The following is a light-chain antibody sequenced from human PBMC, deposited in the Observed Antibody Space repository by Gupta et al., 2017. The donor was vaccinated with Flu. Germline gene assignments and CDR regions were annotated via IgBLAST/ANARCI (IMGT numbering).Light chain of an antibody. CDR3: SSYTSNSTYV. J-gene: IGLJ1*01. CDR2: EVS. V-gene: IGLV2-14*01. CDR1: SSDVGGYNY. Sequence: QSALTQPAPVSGSPGQPITISCTGTSSDVGGYNYVSWYLQHPGKAPKLMISEVSNRPSGVSDRFSGSKSANTAFLTIFRLQAEDEGDYYCSSYTSNSTYVFGTGTTVTV.